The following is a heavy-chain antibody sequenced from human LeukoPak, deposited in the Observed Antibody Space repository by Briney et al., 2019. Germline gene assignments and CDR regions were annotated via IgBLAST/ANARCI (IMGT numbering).Heavy chain of an antibody. CDR2: ISASNGNT. CDR3: TRSGYSRGDY. V-gene: IGHV1-18*01. CDR1: GYTFTAGA. J-gene: IGHJ4*02. Sequence: ASVKVSCKASGYTFTAGAINWVRQAPGQGLEWMGRISASNGNTVYAQKFQDRLTMTTDTSTSTAYMELRSLRSDDTAVYYCTRSGYSRGDYWGLGTLVTVSS. D-gene: IGHD1-26*01.